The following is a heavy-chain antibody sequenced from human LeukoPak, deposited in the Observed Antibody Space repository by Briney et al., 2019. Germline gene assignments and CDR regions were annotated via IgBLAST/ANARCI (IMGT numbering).Heavy chain of an antibody. CDR3: VRNPDGDCRGAVEC. V-gene: IGHV3-23*01. CDR2: ITSARAS. J-gene: IGHJ3*01. D-gene: IGHD2-21*01. Sequence: GGSLRLSCVASGFTFSNYAVMWVRQAPGQGLEWVSAITSARASRYADSVKCRFTIFRDHSKNTLYMLMNSLRDEDTAQYFCVRNPDGDCRGAVECWGKGTRVTVAS. CDR1: GFTFSNYA.